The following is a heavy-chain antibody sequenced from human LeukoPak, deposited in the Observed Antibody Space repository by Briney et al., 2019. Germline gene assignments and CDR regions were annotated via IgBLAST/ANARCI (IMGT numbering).Heavy chain of an antibody. CDR3: ARTYSSSWLYGMDV. V-gene: IGHV1-2*02. J-gene: IGHJ6*02. D-gene: IGHD6-13*01. CDR1: GYTFTGYY. CDR2: INPNSGGT. Sequence: ASVKVSCKASGYTFTGYYMHWVRQAPGQGLEWMGWINPNSGGTNYAQKFQGRVTMTRDTSISTAYMELSRLRSDDTAVYYCARTYSSSWLYGMDVWGQGTTVPVS.